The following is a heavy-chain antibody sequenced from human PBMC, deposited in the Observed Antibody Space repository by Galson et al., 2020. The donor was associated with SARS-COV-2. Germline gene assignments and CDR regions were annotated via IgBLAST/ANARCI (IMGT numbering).Heavy chain of an antibody. CDR1: GGSISNRSYY. V-gene: IGHV4-39*01. Sequence: SETLSLTCAVSGGSISNRSYYWGWIRQSPGKGLEWIGSIYYRGSTAYNPSLTSRVTISVDTSKNQFSLKLTSVTAADTAVYYCARRGESVEWGYWGQGTLVTVSS. J-gene: IGHJ4*01. CDR2: IYYRGST. D-gene: IGHD3-3*01. CDR3: ARRGESVEWGY.